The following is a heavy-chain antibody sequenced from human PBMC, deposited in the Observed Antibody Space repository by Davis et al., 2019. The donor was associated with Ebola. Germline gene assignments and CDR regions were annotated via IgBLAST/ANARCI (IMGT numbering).Heavy chain of an antibody. CDR1: GSTFSSSI. V-gene: IGHV1-58*01. J-gene: IGHJ4*02. CDR2: IVVGSGNT. D-gene: IGHD4-17*01. CDR3: AADSLSTDTPFDF. Sequence: AASVKVSCKASGSTFSSSIVQWVRHARGQRPEWIGWIVVGSGNTDYAEKFQERVTITRDMSTGTVYMDLSSLRSEDTAFYYCAADSLSTDTPFDFWGQGTLVTVSS.